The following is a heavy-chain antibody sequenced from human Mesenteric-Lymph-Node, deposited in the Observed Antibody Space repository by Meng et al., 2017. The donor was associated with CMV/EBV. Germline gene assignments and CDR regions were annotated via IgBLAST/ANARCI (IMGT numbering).Heavy chain of an antibody. Sequence: ASVKVSCKASGYTFTGYYLHWVRQAPGQGLEWMGWINPNSGARNYAQKLQGRVTLTSDTSISTAYMELSGLRSDDTADYDCAITRSGGTIFGVVIVQASYDMDVWGQGTTVTVSS. D-gene: IGHD3-3*01. V-gene: IGHV1-2*02. CDR2: INPNSGAR. CDR1: GYTFTGYY. CDR3: AITRSGGTIFGVVIVQASYDMDV. J-gene: IGHJ6*02.